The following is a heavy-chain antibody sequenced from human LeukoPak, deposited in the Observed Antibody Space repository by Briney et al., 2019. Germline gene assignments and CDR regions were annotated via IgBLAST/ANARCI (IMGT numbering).Heavy chain of an antibody. CDR1: GFTFSSYA. D-gene: IGHD6-13*01. Sequence: GGSLRLSCAASGFTFSSYAMHWVRQAPGKGLEWVSYISSSSSTIYYADSVKGRFTISRDIASNSLYLQMNSLRAEDTGVYYCAREASYSSSWATFDYWGQGTLVTVSS. J-gene: IGHJ4*02. CDR2: ISSSSSTI. CDR3: AREASYSSSWATFDY. V-gene: IGHV3-48*01.